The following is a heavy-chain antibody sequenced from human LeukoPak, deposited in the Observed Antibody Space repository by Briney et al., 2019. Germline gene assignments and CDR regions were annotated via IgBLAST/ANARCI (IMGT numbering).Heavy chain of an antibody. CDR3: ASNGCSSTSCYAGLGDY. D-gene: IGHD2-2*01. CDR2: ISAYNGNT. V-gene: IGHV1-18*01. J-gene: IGHJ4*02. Sequence: GASVKVSCEASGYTFTSYGISWVRQAPGQGLEWMGWISAYNGNTNYAQKLQGRVTMTTDTSTSTAYMELRSLRSDDTAVYYCASNGCSSTSCYAGLGDYWGQGTLVTVSS. CDR1: GYTFTSYG.